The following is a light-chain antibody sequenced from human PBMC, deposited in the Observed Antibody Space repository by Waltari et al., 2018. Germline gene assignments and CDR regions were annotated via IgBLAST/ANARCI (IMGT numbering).Light chain of an antibody. CDR2: DVS. Sequence: QSALTQPAPVSGSPGQSITISCTGTSSDVGTYNYVSWYQQHPGKAPKLMIFDVSIQPSGVSNRFSGSKSGNTASLTISGLQAEDEADYYCSSYISSSTLELFGGGTSLTVL. CDR1: SSDVGTYNY. V-gene: IGLV2-14*03. CDR3: SSYISSSTLEL. J-gene: IGLJ2*01.